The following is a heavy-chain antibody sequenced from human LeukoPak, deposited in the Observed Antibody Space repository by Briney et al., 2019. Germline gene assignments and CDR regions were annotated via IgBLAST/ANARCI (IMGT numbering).Heavy chain of an antibody. CDR1: GYTFSSYG. J-gene: IGHJ3*02. CDR3: ARDTHRTSDAFDI. V-gene: IGHV1-18*01. CDR2: ISGYNANT. Sequence: ASVKVSCKASGYTFSSYGISWVRQAPGQGLEWMGWISGYNANTNYAEKVQGRVTMTTDTSTSTVYMELRSPRSDDTAVYYCARDTHRTSDAFDIWGQGTMVTVSS.